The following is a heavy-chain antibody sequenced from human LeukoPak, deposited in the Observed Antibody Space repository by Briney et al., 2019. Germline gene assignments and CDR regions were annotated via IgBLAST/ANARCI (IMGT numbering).Heavy chain of an antibody. V-gene: IGHV4-34*01. CDR3: ARGRYSGSYYYYYYGMDV. J-gene: IGHJ6*02. D-gene: IGHD1-26*01. CDR1: GGSFSGYY. Sequence: ESSETLSLTCAVYGGSFSGYYWSWLRQPPGKGLEWIGEINHSGSTNYNPSLKSRVTISVDTSKNQISLKLSSVTAADTAVYYCARGRYSGSYYYYYYGMDVWGQGTTVTVSS. CDR2: INHSGST.